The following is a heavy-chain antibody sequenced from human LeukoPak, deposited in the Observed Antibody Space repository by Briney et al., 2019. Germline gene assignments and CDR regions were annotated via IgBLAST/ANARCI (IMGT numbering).Heavy chain of an antibody. V-gene: IGHV1-69*13. D-gene: IGHD5-24*01. CDR2: IIPIFGTA. J-gene: IGHJ3*02. CDR1: GGTFSSYA. Sequence: ASVKASFKASGGTFSSYAISWVRQAPGQGLEWMGGIIPIFGTANYAQKFQGRVTITADESTSTAYMELSSLRSEDTAVYYCARDRWLQKRSAFDIWGQGTMVTVSS. CDR3: ARDRWLQKRSAFDI.